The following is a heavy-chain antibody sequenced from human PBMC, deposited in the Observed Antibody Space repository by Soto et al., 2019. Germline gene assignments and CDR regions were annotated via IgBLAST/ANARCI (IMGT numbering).Heavy chain of an antibody. Sequence: ASVKVSCKASGYTFTNYGISWVRQAPGQGLEWTGWISAYNGNTNYAQKLQGRVTMTTDTSTSTAYMELRSLRSDDTAVYYCARAGWELHPGYFDYWGQGTLVTAPQ. J-gene: IGHJ4*02. CDR2: ISAYNGNT. CDR3: ARAGWELHPGYFDY. CDR1: GYTFTNYG. D-gene: IGHD1-26*01. V-gene: IGHV1-18*04.